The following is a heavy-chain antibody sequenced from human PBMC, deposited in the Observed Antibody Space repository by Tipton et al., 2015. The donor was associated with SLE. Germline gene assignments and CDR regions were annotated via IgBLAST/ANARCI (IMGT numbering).Heavy chain of an antibody. CDR3: ARVSRPVGLGDI. CDR2: ISAYNGNT. Sequence: QSGAEVKKPGASVKVSCKASGYTFTSYYMHWVRQAPGQGLEWMGWISAYNGNTNYAQKLQGRVTMTTDTSTSTAYMELRSLRSDDTAVYYCARVSRPVGLGDIWGQGTMVTVSS. D-gene: IGHD1-26*01. CDR1: GYTFTSYY. V-gene: IGHV1-18*04. J-gene: IGHJ3*02.